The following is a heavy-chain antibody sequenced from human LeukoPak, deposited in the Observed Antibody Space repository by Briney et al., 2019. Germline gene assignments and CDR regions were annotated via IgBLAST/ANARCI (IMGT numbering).Heavy chain of an antibody. CDR1: GGSISSYY. Sequence: PSETLSLTCTVSGGSISSYYWSWIRQPPGKGLEWIGYIYYSGSTNYNPSLKSRVTISVDTSKNQFSLRLSSVTAADTAVYYCASRDYYDSSGYSDAFDIWGQGTMVTVFS. CDR2: IYYSGST. D-gene: IGHD3-22*01. J-gene: IGHJ3*02. V-gene: IGHV4-59*01. CDR3: ASRDYYDSSGYSDAFDI.